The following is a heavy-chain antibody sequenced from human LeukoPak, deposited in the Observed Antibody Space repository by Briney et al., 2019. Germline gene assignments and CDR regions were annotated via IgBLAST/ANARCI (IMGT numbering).Heavy chain of an antibody. CDR1: GFTFSSYG. D-gene: IGHD5-18*01. CDR2: IWYDGSNK. V-gene: IGHV3-33*01. Sequence: GGSLRLSCAASGFTFSSYGMHWVRQAPGKGLEWVAVIWYDGSNKYCADSVKGRFTISRDNSKNTLYLQMNSLRAEDTAVYYCARDHTAAFLDYWGQGTLVTVSS. CDR3: ARDHTAAFLDY. J-gene: IGHJ4*02.